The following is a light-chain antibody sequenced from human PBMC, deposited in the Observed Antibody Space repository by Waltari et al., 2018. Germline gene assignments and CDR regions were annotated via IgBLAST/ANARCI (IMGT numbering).Light chain of an antibody. CDR3: ASWDDSLNGHWV. CDR1: ASNIGGNV. Sequence: QPVLTQPPSVSATPGQRVTISCSGSASNIGGNVVTWYQQLPGKAPKLLIYGSDRRPSGFPDRFPGSKSGTSASLAISGLQSEEEADCFCASWDDSLNGHWVFGGGTKVAVL. CDR2: GSD. V-gene: IGLV1-44*01. J-gene: IGLJ3*02.